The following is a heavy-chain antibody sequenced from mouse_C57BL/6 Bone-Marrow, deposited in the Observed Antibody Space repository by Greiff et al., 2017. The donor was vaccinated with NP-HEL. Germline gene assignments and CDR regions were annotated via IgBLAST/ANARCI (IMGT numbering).Heavy chain of an antibody. CDR3: AGYYYGSIWYFDV. CDR1: GYTFTSYW. D-gene: IGHD1-1*01. J-gene: IGHJ1*03. Sequence: QVQLQQPGAELVRPGSSVKLSCKASGYTFTSYWMHWVKQRPIQGLEWIGNIDPSDSETHYNQKFKDKATLTVDKSSSTAYMQLSSLTSDDSAVYYCAGYYYGSIWYFDVWGTGTTVTVSS. CDR2: IDPSDSET. V-gene: IGHV1-52*01.